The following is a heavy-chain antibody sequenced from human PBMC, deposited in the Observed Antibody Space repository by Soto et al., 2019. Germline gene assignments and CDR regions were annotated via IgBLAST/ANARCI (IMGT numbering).Heavy chain of an antibody. CDR1: GCTFGDYA. J-gene: IGHJ6*02. CDR2: IRSKAYGGTT. V-gene: IGHV3-49*03. D-gene: IGHD2-2*01. CDR3: TNIVVVPAAIRPRVAGDYYYGTDV. Sequence: PGESLRLSCTASGCTFGDYAMSWFRQAPGKGLEWVGFIRSKAYGGTTEYAASVKGRFTISRDDSKSIAYLQMNSLKTEDTAVYYCTNIVVVPAAIRPRVAGDYYYGTDVWGQGTPVTVSS.